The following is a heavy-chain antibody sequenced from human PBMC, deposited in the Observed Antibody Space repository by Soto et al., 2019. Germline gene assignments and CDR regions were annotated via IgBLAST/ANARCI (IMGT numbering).Heavy chain of an antibody. Sequence: GASVKVSCNASGYTFTSYSMHWVRQAPGQRLEWMGWINAGNGNTKYSQKFQGRVTITRDTSASTAYMELGSLRSEDTAVYYCARSPQVLYYDSSGYFYFDYWGQGTLVTVSS. V-gene: IGHV1-3*01. CDR1: GYTFTSYS. D-gene: IGHD3-22*01. CDR3: ARSPQVLYYDSSGYFYFDY. J-gene: IGHJ4*02. CDR2: INAGNGNT.